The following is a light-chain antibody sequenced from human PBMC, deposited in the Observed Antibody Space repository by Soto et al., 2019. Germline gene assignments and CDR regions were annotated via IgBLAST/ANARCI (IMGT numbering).Light chain of an antibody. CDR3: QQFGSSPPWT. V-gene: IGKV3-20*01. CDR2: GAS. J-gene: IGKJ1*01. CDR1: QRVSSSY. Sequence: EIVLTQSPGTLSLSPGERATLSCRASQRVSSSYLAWYQQKPGQAPRLLIYGASNWATGIPDRFSGSGSGTDFPLTISRLEPEDYAVYYCQQFGSSPPWTFGQGSKVEIK.